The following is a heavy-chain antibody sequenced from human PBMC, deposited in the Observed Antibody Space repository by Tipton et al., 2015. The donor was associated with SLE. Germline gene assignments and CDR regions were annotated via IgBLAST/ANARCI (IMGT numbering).Heavy chain of an antibody. D-gene: IGHD1-7*01. CDR1: GGSISSGDYY. CDR3: AREGNYDAFEI. V-gene: IGHV4-30-4*01. J-gene: IGHJ3*02. CDR2: IYYSGST. Sequence: TLSLTCTVSGGSISSGDYYWSWIRQPPGKGLEWIGYIYYSGSTYYNPSLKSRVTISVDTSKNQFSLKLSSVTAADTAVYYCAREGNYDAFEIWGQGTMVTVSS.